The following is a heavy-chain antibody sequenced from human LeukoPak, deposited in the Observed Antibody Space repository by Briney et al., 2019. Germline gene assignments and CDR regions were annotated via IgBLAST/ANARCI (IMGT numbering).Heavy chain of an antibody. CDR3: ARDGGSYTSHDY. Sequence: ASVKVSCKASGYTFTSYDINWVRQATGQGLEWMGWMNPNSGNTGYAQKFQGRVTITRNTSISTAYMELSSLRSEDTAVYYCARDGGSYTSHDYWGQGTLVTVSS. CDR2: MNPNSGNT. CDR1: GYTFTSYD. J-gene: IGHJ4*02. D-gene: IGHD1-26*01. V-gene: IGHV1-8*03.